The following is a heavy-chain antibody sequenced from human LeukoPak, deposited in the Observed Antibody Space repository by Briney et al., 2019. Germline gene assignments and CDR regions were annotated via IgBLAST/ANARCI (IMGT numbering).Heavy chain of an antibody. V-gene: IGHV3-23*01. CDR2: ISGSGDST. CDR1: GLTFSSCA. J-gene: IGHJ4*02. D-gene: IGHD3-22*01. CDR3: AKEKDYYESSGHSTRDY. Sequence: GGSLRLSCAASGLTFSSCAMSWVRQAPGKGLDWVSAISGSGDSTYYADSVKGRFTISRDNSKNTLFLQMNSLRAEDTAVYYCAKEKDYYESSGHSTRDYWGQGTLVTVSS.